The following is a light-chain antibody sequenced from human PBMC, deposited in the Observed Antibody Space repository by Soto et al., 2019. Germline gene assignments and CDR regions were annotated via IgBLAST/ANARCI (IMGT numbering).Light chain of an antibody. CDR1: QSISSY. CDR3: QQYNSYS. J-gene: IGKJ3*01. CDR2: AAS. Sequence: DIQMTQYPSSLSASVGDRVTITCRASQSISSYLNWYQQKPGKAPKLLIYAASSLQSGVPSRFSGSGSGTEFTLTISSLQPDDFATYYCQQYNSYSFGPGTKVDIK. V-gene: IGKV1-5*01.